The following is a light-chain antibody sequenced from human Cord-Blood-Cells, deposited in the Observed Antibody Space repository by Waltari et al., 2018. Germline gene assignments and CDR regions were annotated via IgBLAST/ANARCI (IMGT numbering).Light chain of an antibody. CDR1: SSNIGTGYD. CDR3: QSYDSSLSGLV. V-gene: IGLV1-40*01. CDR2: GNS. Sequence: QSVLTQPPSVSGAPGRRVTISCTWRSSNIGTGYDVHWYQQLPGTAPKLLIYGNSTRPSGVPDRFTGSKSGTSASLAITGLQAEDEADYYCQSYDSSLSGLVFGGGTKLTVL. J-gene: IGLJ2*01.